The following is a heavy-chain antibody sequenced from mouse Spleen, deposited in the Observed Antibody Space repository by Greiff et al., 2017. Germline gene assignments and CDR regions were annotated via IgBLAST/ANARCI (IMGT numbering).Heavy chain of an antibody. D-gene: IGHD1-1*01. J-gene: IGHJ3*01. CDR3: AREEIYYYGSSYVWFAY. CDR2: ISYDGSN. V-gene: IGHV3-6*01. Sequence: EVKVEESGPGLVKPSQSLSLTCSVTGYSITSGYYWNWIRQFPGNKLEWMGYISYDGSNNYNPSLKNRISITRDTSKNQFFLKLNSVTTEDTATYYCAREEIYYYGSSYVWFAYWGQGTLVTVSA. CDR1: GYSITSGYY.